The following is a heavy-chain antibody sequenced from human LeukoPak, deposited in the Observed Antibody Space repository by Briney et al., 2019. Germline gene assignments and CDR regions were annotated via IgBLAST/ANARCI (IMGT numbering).Heavy chain of an antibody. J-gene: IGHJ4*02. CDR3: ARDSDYGDPDY. Sequence: GGSLRLSCAASGFTFSSYSMNWVRQAPGKGLEWVSSISSSSSYIYYADSVKGRFTISRDNAKNSLYLQMNSLRVEDTAVYYCARDSDYGDPDYWGQGTLVTVSS. CDR1: GFTFSSYS. V-gene: IGHV3-21*01. D-gene: IGHD4-17*01. CDR2: ISSSSSYI.